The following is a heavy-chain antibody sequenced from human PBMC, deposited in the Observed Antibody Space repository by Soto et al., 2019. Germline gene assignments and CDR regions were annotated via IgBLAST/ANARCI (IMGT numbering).Heavy chain of an antibody. CDR2: ISAYNGDT. CDR1: GYTFTSYG. J-gene: IGHJ4*02. Sequence: VASVKVSCKASGYTFTSYGISWVRQAPGQGLEWMGWISAYNGDTNYAQKLQGRVTMTTDTSTSTAYMELRSLRSDDTAVYYCASIRAVAGLDFEYWGQGTLVTVSS. D-gene: IGHD6-19*01. CDR3: ASIRAVAGLDFEY. V-gene: IGHV1-18*01.